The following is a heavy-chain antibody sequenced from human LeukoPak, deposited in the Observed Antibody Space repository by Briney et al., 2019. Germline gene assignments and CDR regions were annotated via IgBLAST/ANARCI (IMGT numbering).Heavy chain of an antibody. J-gene: IGHJ5*02. CDR2: INHSGST. Sequence: TSETLSLTCAVYGGSFSGYYWSWIRQPPGKGLEWIGEINHSGSTNYNPSLKSRVTISVDTSKNQFSLKLSSVTAADTAVYYCARGGRRDGYNYRRNWFDPWGQGTLVTVSS. CDR3: ARGGRRDGYNYRRNWFDP. V-gene: IGHV4-34*01. CDR1: GGSFSGYY. D-gene: IGHD5-24*01.